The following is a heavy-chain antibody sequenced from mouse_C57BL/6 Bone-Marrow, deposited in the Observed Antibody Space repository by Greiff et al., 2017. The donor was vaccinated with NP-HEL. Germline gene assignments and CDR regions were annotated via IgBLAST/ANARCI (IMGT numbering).Heavy chain of an antibody. V-gene: IGHV1-4*01. CDR2: INPSSGYT. D-gene: IGHD1-1*01. J-gene: IGHJ3*01. Sequence: QVQLQQSGAELARPGASVKMSCKASGYTFTSYTMHWVKQRPGQGLEWIGYINPSSGYTKYNQKFKDKATLTADKSSSTAYMQLSSLTSEDSAVYYCARPTSPSLYYGSSYPAWFAYWGQGTLVTVSA. CDR3: ARPTSPSLYYGSSYPAWFAY. CDR1: GYTFTSYT.